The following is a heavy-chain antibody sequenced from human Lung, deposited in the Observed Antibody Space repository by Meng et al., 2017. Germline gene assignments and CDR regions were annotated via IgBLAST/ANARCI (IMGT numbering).Heavy chain of an antibody. Sequence: VQAHVLGGGLLKPWETLSLTCVVSGGCFSDYYWSWIRQPPGKELEWIGEINHSGSTNYNPSLESRATISVDTSQNTLSLKLSSVTAADSAVYYCARGPTTMAHDFDYWGQGTLVTVSS. CDR2: INHSGST. J-gene: IGHJ4*02. CDR3: ARGPTTMAHDFDY. CDR1: GGCFSDYY. D-gene: IGHD4-11*01. V-gene: IGHV4-34*01.